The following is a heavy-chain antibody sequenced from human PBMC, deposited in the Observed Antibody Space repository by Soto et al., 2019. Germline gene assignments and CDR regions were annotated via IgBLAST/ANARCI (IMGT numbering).Heavy chain of an antibody. CDR1: GLAFSNYA. D-gene: IGHD3-16*01. CDR3: AKGDLLWDPFDF. V-gene: IGHV3-23*01. Sequence: SLRLSCAASGLAFSNYAMTWVRQAPGKGLEWVSIITASGYSAYYGGAVKGRFTTSRDNSRSTLYLQMNGLRADDTAVYYCAKGDLLWDPFDFWGQVTMVPVSS. CDR2: ITASGYSA. J-gene: IGHJ4*02.